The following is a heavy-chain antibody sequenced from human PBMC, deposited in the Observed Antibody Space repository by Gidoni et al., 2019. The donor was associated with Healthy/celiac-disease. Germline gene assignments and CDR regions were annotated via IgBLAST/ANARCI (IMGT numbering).Heavy chain of an antibody. CDR3: ARVVGADFDY. J-gene: IGHJ4*02. CDR1: GYTFPSYY. V-gene: IGHV1-46*01. CDR2: INPSGGST. D-gene: IGHD1-26*01. Sequence: QVQLVQSGAEVQKPGASVTVSCKASGYTFPSYYMHWVRQAPGQGLEWMGIINPSGGSTSYAQKFQGRVTMTRDTSTSTVYMELSSLRSEDTAVYYCARVVGADFDYWGQGTLVTVSS.